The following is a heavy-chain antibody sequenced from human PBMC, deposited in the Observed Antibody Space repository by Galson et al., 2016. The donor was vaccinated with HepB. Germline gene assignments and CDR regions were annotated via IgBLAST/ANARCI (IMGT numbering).Heavy chain of an antibody. Sequence: SVKVSCKASGYMFANYTLHWVRQAPGQSLEWMGWINAANGKTRYSQEFQGRLTITRDSSTSTAYMELSSLRSEDTAVYFCARKGPGPLDDWGQGTLVTVSS. J-gene: IGHJ4*02. CDR2: INAANGKT. CDR3: ARKGPGPLDD. CDR1: GYMFANYT. V-gene: IGHV1-3*01. D-gene: IGHD1-14*01.